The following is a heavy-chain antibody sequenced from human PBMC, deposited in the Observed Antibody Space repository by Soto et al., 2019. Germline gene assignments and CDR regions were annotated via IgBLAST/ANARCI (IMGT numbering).Heavy chain of an antibody. CDR2: INPNSGGT. CDR3: AKDWSGSTIAVADY. V-gene: IGHV1-2*04. D-gene: IGHD6-19*01. Sequence: GASVKVSCKASGYTFTGYYMHWVRQAPGQGLEWMGWINPNSGGTNYAQKFQGWVTMTRDTSISTAYMELSRLRSDDTAVYYCAKDWSGSTIAVADYWGQGTLVTVSS. CDR1: GYTFTGYY. J-gene: IGHJ4*02.